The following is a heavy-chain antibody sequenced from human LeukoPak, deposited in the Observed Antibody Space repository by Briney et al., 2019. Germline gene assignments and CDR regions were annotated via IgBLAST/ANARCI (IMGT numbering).Heavy chain of an antibody. CDR3: ARGQGATVPQVGKNWFDP. Sequence: SETLSLTCAVYIDSFSNYHWNWIRQTPAKGMEWIGEVNESGGTNISPPLRSRVILSVDTSKNQFSLKLISVTVADTAIYYCARGQGATVPQVGKNWFDPWGQGTRVTVSS. D-gene: IGHD1-26*01. CDR1: IDSFSNYH. J-gene: IGHJ5*02. CDR2: VNESGGT. V-gene: IGHV4-34*01.